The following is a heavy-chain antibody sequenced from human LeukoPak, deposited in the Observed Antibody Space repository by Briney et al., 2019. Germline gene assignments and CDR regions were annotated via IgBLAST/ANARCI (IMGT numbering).Heavy chain of an antibody. CDR1: GFTFDDYA. J-gene: IGHJ5*02. D-gene: IGHD4-17*01. CDR3: AKGSYGDYSNWFDP. V-gene: IGHV3-9*01. Sequence: GRSLRLSCAASGFTFDDYAMHWVRQAPGKGLEWVSGISWNSGSIGYADSVKGRFTISRDNAKNSLYLQMNSLRAEDTALYYCAKGSYGDYSNWFDPWGQGTLVTVSS. CDR2: ISWNSGSI.